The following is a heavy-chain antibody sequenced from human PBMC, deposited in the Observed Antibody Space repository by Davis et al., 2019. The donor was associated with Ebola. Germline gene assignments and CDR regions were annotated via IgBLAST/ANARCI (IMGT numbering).Heavy chain of an antibody. Sequence: GESLKISCAASGFTFSDYSMNWVRQAPGKGLEWVSSTSSSSTYIFYADSVKCRFTISRDNAKNSLYLQMNSLRAEDTTVYYCARGSSWYGESHFDYWGQGTLVTVSS. CDR1: GFTFSDYS. J-gene: IGHJ4*02. V-gene: IGHV3-21*01. D-gene: IGHD6-13*01. CDR3: ARGSSWYGESHFDY. CDR2: TSSSSTYI.